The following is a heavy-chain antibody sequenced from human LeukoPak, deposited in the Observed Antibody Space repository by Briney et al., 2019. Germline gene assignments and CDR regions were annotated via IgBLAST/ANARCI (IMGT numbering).Heavy chain of an antibody. CDR1: GYTFTGCY. Sequence: ASVKVSCKASGYTFTGCYMQWVRQAPGHGLEWRGRINPNSGGTNYAQKFQGGGTMTRHKSISTAYMVLGRQRSDDPAVYYCSREGRRCSSIWCRHWGQGTLVTVSS. D-gene: IGHD6-13*01. V-gene: IGHV1-2*06. CDR2: INPNSGGT. J-gene: IGHJ4*02. CDR3: SREGRRCSSIWCRH.